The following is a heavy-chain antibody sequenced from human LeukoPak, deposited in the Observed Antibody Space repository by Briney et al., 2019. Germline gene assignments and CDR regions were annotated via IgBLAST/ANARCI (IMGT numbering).Heavy chain of an antibody. Sequence: PGGSLRPSCAASGFTFSSYWMHWVRQAPGKGLVWVSRIKSDGSTNYADSVKGRFTISRDNAKNTLSLQMNSLRAEDTGVYYCARAPSESGGYYPEYFPHWRQGTLVTVSS. D-gene: IGHD3-22*01. J-gene: IGHJ1*01. CDR2: IKSDGST. V-gene: IGHV3-74*01. CDR3: ARAPSESGGYYPEYFPH. CDR1: GFTFSSYW.